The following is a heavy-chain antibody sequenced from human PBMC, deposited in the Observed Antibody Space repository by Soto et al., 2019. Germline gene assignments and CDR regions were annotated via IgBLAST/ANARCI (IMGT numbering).Heavy chain of an antibody. CDR1: GYTFTSYD. J-gene: IGHJ4*02. CDR2: MNPNSGNT. CDR3: AVIGYIYVYRDLDY. V-gene: IGHV1-8*01. Sequence: ASVKVSCKASGYTFTSYDINWVRQATGQGLEWMGWMNPNSGNTGYAQKFQGRVTMTRNTSISTAYMELSSLRSEDTAVYYCAVIGYIYVYRDLDYWGQGTRVTVSS. D-gene: IGHD5-18*01.